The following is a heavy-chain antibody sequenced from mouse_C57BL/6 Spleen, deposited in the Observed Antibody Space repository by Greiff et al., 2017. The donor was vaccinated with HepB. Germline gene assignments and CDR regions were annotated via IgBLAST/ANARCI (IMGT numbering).Heavy chain of an antibody. CDR2: INYDGSST. CDR1: GFTFSDYY. V-gene: IGHV5-16*01. CDR3: AREGTYYGSHFDY. D-gene: IGHD1-1*01. J-gene: IGHJ2*01. Sequence: EVKLMESEGGLVQPGSSMKLSCTASGFTFSDYYMAWVRQVPEKGLEWVANINYDGSSTYYLDSLKSRFIISRDNAKNILYLQMSSLKSEDTATYYCAREGTYYGSHFDYWGQGTTLTVSS.